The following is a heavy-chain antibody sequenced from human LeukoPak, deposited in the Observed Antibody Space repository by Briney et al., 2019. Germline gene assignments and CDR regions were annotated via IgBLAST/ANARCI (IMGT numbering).Heavy chain of an antibody. CDR3: AREVVATIDLDY. Sequence: GASVKVSCKASGYTFTSYDINWVRQAPGQGLEWMGIINPSGGSTSYAQKFQGRVTMTRDTSISTAYMELSRLRSDDTAVYYCAREVVATIDLDYWGQGTLVTVSS. D-gene: IGHD5-12*01. J-gene: IGHJ4*02. CDR1: GYTFTSYD. V-gene: IGHV1-46*01. CDR2: INPSGGST.